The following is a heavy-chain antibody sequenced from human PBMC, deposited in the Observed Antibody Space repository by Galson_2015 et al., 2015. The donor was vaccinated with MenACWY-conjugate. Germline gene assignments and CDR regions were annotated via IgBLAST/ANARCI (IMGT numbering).Heavy chain of an antibody. Sequence: FTFSNYAMSWVRQAPGKGLEWVSVITGGGGNTYDADSVKGRFAISRDNSKNTLYLQMNRLRAEDTAVYYCAKGRPQDGMDVWGQGTTVTVSS. CDR2: ITGGGGNT. CDR1: FTFSNYA. J-gene: IGHJ6*02. CDR3: AKGRPQDGMDV. V-gene: IGHV3-23*01. D-gene: IGHD6-6*01.